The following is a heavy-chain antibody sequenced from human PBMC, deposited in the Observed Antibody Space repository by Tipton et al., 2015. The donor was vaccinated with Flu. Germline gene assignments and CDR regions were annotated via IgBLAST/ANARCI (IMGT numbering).Heavy chain of an antibody. D-gene: IGHD2-2*01. CDR3: ARGGGYAGDH. J-gene: IGHJ5*02. CDR1: GYTFNSYG. V-gene: IGHV1-18*01. CDR2: ISGYNDYP. Sequence: QLVQSGAEVKKPGASVKASCKASGYTFNSYGISWVRQAPGQGLEWMGWISGYNDYPKYAQKFQGRVAMTADTSTTTAYLELRSLTSDDTAVYFCARGGGYAGDHWGQGTLVTVSS.